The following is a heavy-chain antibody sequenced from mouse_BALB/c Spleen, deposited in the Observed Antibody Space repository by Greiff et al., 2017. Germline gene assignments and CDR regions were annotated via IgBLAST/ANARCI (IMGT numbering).Heavy chain of an antibody. J-gene: IGHJ4*01. Sequence: EVQGVESGGGLVKPGGSLKLSCAASGFTFSDYYMYWVRQTPEKRLEWVATISDGGSYTYYPDSVKGRFTISRDNAKNNLYLQMSSLKSEDTAMYYCARVIYYDYDDAMDYWGQGTSVTVSS. CDR1: GFTFSDYY. CDR3: ARVIYYDYDDAMDY. D-gene: IGHD2-4*01. CDR2: ISDGGSYT. V-gene: IGHV5-4*02.